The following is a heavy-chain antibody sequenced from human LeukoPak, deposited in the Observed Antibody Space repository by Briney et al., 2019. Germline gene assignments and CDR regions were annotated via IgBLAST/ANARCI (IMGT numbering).Heavy chain of an antibody. CDR2: IIPIFGIV. Sequence: SVKVSCKASGGTFSSYAISWVRQAPGQGLEWMGRIIPIFGIVNYAQKFQGRVTITADKSTSTAYMELSSLRSEDTAVYYCARDKDDYSNYGPPSGMDVWGQGTTVTVSS. CDR1: GGTFSSYA. D-gene: IGHD4-11*01. V-gene: IGHV1-69*04. CDR3: ARDKDDYSNYGPPSGMDV. J-gene: IGHJ6*02.